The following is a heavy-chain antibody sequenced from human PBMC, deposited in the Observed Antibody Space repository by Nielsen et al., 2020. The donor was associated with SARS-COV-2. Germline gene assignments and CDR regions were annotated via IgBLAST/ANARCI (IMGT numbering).Heavy chain of an antibody. Sequence: SQTLSLTCVISGDSVSSSSVAWNWIRQSPSRGLEWLGRIYYRSKWFYEYATFVRSRITIDPDTSKNHFSLHLNSVTSEDTAMYYCTRDPGYYHGMDVRGQGTTVIVSS. V-gene: IGHV6-1*01. CDR2: IYYRSKWFY. J-gene: IGHJ6*02. CDR1: GDSVSSSSVA. CDR3: TRDPGYYHGMDV.